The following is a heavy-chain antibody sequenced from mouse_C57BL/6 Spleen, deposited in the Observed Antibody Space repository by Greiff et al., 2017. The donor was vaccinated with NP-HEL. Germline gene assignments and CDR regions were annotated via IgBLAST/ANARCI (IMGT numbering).Heavy chain of an antibody. D-gene: IGHD4-1*01. CDR2: INPNYGTP. V-gene: IGHV1-39*01. Sequence: VHVKQSGPELVKLGASVKISCKASGYSFTDYNMNWVKQSNGKSLEWIGVINPNYGTPSYNQKFKGKATLTVDQSSSTAYMQLNILTSEDSAVYYCALTGGGAYGGQGTLVTVSA. CDR3: ALTGGGAY. CDR1: GYSFTDYN. J-gene: IGHJ3*01.